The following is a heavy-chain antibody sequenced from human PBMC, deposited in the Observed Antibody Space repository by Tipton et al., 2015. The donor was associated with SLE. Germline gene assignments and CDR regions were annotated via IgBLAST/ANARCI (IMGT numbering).Heavy chain of an antibody. J-gene: IGHJ4*02. CDR1: GGSISSYY. CDR2: IYTSGST. Sequence: TLSLTCTVSGGSISSYYWSWIRQPPGKGLEWIGYIYTSGSTSYNPSLKSRVTISVDTSKNQFSLKLSSVTAADTAVYYCARGGGSYYDYWGQGTLVTVSS. D-gene: IGHD1-26*01. V-gene: IGHV4-4*08. CDR3: ARGGGSYYDY.